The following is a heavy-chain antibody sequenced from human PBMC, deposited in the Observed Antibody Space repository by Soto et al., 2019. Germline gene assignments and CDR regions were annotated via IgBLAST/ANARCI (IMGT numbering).Heavy chain of an antibody. CDR3: ARGESSSSWYVYYYGMDV. Sequence: GGSLRLSCAASGFTFSSYEMNWVRQAPGKGLEWVSYISSSGSTIYYADSVKGRFTISRDNAKNSLHLQMNSLRAEDTAVYYCARGESSSSWYVYYYGMDVWGQGTTVTVSS. CDR1: GFTFSSYE. J-gene: IGHJ6*02. V-gene: IGHV3-48*03. D-gene: IGHD6-13*01. CDR2: ISSSGSTI.